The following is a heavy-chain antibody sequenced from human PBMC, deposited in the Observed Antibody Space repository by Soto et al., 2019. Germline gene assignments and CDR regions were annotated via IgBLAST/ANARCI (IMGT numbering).Heavy chain of an antibody. Sequence: QVQLEEYVGGLVKPGGSLRLSCADSGFTISDYYMSWIRQAPGKGLEWVSYISSRSSTIFYADSVKGRFTISRDNVKTSLYLQMNSLRAEDTAVYYCASGTNGVFFVYWGQGILVTVSS. J-gene: IGHJ4*02. CDR3: ASGTNGVFFVY. V-gene: IGHV3-11*01. CDR1: GFTISDYY. CDR2: ISSRSSTI. D-gene: IGHD2-8*01.